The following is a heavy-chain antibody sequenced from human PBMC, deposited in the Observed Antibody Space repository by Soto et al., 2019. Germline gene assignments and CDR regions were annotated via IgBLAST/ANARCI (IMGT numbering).Heavy chain of an antibody. Sequence: GGSLRLSCAASGFTFSSYGMHWVRQAPGKGLEWVAVISYDGSNKYYADSVKGRFTISRDNSKNTLYLQMNSLRAEDTAVYYCAKDEGKWELLRYYFDYWGQGTLVTVSS. J-gene: IGHJ4*02. CDR3: AKDEGKWELLRYYFDY. CDR2: ISYDGSNK. V-gene: IGHV3-30*18. CDR1: GFTFSSYG. D-gene: IGHD1-26*01.